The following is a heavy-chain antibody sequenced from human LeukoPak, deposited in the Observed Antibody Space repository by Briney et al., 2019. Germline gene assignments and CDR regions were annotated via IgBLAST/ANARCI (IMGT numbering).Heavy chain of an antibody. V-gene: IGHV3-48*02. D-gene: IGHD3-10*01. CDR3: ARDGIAGYYGSGSYYFDY. CDR2: ISSSSSTI. Sequence: PGGSLRLSCAASGFXFSSYSMNWVRQAPGKGLEWISYISSSSSTIYYADSVKGRFTISRDKAKNSLYLQMNSLRDEDTAVYYCARDGIAGYYGSGSYYFDYWGQGTLVTVSS. CDR1: GFXFSSYS. J-gene: IGHJ4*02.